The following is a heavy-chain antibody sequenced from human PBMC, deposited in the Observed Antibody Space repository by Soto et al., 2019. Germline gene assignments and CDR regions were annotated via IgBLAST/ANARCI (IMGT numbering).Heavy chain of an antibody. J-gene: IGHJ5*02. CDR1: GGSISSYY. Sequence: PSETLSLTCTVSGGSISSYYWSWIRQPPGKGLEWLGYIYYSGSTNYNPSLKSRVTISVDTSKNQFSLKLSSVTAADTAVYYCARGFSSVVVPAATNWFDPWGQGTLVTVSS. CDR2: IYYSGST. V-gene: IGHV4-59*01. D-gene: IGHD2-2*01. CDR3: ARGFSSVVVPAATNWFDP.